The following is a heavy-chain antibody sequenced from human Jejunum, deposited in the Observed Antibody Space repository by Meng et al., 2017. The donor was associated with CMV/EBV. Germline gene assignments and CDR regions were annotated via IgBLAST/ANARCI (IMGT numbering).Heavy chain of an antibody. CDR2: ISSSNTYI. Sequence: AAAGFTFNDYTMNWVRQVPGKGLEWVSSISSSNTYIYYADSVKGRFTISRDNAKNSLYLQMNNLRADDTAVYYCAREGYQRWFDPWGQGTLVTVSS. D-gene: IGHD6-25*01. V-gene: IGHV3-21*01. J-gene: IGHJ5*02. CDR1: GFTFNDYT. CDR3: AREGYQRWFDP.